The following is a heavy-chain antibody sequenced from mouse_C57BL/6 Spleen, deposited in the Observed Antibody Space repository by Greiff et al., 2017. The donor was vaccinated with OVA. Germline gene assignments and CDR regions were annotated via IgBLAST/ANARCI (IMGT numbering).Heavy chain of an antibody. CDR2: IYPGDGDT. CDR1: GYAFSSSW. Sequence: QVQLKQSGPELVKPGASVKISCKASGYAFSSSWMNWVKQRPGKGLEWIGRIYPGDGDTNYNGKFKGKATLTADKSSSTAYMQLSSLTSEDSAVYFCARNYGSSYLLGVWGTGTTVTVSS. CDR3: ARNYGSSYLLGV. J-gene: IGHJ1*03. V-gene: IGHV1-82*01. D-gene: IGHD1-1*01.